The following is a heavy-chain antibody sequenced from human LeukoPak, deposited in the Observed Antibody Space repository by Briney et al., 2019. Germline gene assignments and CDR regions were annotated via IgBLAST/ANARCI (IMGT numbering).Heavy chain of an antibody. CDR3: TSDPLRGVPAAIGDY. Sequence: GGSLRLSCAASEFTFSSYGMHWVRQAPGKGLERVAFIRYDGSNKYYADSVKGRFTISRDNSKNTLYLQMSSLRAEDTAVYYCTSDPLRGVPAAIGDYWGQGTLVTVSS. D-gene: IGHD2-2*01. V-gene: IGHV3-30*02. J-gene: IGHJ4*02. CDR2: IRYDGSNK. CDR1: EFTFSSYG.